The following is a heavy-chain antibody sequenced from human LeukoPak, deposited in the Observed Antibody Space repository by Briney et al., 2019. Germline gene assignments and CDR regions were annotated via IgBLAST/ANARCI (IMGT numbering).Heavy chain of an antibody. CDR2: IYTSGST. Sequence: SETLSLTCTVSGGSISSGSYYWSWIRQPAGKGLEWIGRIYTSGSTNYNPSLKSRVTISVDTSKNQFSLKLSSVTAADTAVYYCASSDFWSGYYIDCWGQGTLVTVSS. V-gene: IGHV4-61*02. CDR3: ASSDFWSGYYIDC. D-gene: IGHD3-3*01. J-gene: IGHJ4*02. CDR1: GGSISSGSYY.